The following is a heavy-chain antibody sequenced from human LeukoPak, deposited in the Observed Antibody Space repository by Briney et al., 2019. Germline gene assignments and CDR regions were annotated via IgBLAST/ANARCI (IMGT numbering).Heavy chain of an antibody. V-gene: IGHV3-30*02. CDR2: IRYDGSNE. D-gene: IGHD5-12*01. CDR3: AKGGGYEAQYYYYYLDV. J-gene: IGHJ6*03. CDR1: GFTFSSYW. Sequence: GGSLRLSCAASGFTFSSYWMSWVRQAPGKGLESVAFIRYDGSNEYYADSVKGRFTVSRDNSKNTLYLQMKSLRAEDTAVYYCAKGGGYEAQYYYYYLDVWGKGTTVTISS.